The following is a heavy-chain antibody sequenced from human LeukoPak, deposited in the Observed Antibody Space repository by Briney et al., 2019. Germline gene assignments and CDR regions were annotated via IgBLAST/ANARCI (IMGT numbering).Heavy chain of an antibody. Sequence: PGRSLRLSCAASGFTFSSYAMHWVRQAPGKGLEWVAVISYDGSNKYYADSVKGRFTISRDNSKNTLYLQMNSLRAEDTAVYYCARRASMSSWYYFDYWGQGILVTVSS. J-gene: IGHJ4*02. CDR2: ISYDGSNK. CDR1: GFTFSSYA. CDR3: ARRASMSSWYYFDY. D-gene: IGHD6-13*01. V-gene: IGHV3-30-3*01.